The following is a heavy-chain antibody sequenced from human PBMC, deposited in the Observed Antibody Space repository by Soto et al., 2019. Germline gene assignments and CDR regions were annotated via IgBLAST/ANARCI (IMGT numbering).Heavy chain of an antibody. CDR2: TFPMFGKA. J-gene: IGHJ6*02. Sequence: AASVKVSCKASGGTFSSYAISWVRQAPGQGLEWMGGTFPMFGKANYAQKFQGRVTISADKSTSTAYMELSSLRSEDTAVYYCATVDISTWIAGMDVWGQGTTVTVSS. D-gene: IGHD2-2*01. CDR3: ATVDISTWIAGMDV. CDR1: GGTFSSYA. V-gene: IGHV1-69*06.